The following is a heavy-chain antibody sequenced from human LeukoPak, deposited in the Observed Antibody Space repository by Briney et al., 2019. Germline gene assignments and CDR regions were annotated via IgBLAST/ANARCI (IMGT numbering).Heavy chain of an antibody. CDR2: ISGSGGST. Sequence: GGSLRLSCAASGFTFSSYAMSWVRPAPGKGLEWVSAISGSGGSTYYADSVKGRFTISRDNSKNTLYLQMNSLRAEDTAVYYCAKITDFWSGYPFDYWGQGTLVTVSS. V-gene: IGHV3-23*01. CDR3: AKITDFWSGYPFDY. J-gene: IGHJ4*02. D-gene: IGHD3-3*01. CDR1: GFTFSSYA.